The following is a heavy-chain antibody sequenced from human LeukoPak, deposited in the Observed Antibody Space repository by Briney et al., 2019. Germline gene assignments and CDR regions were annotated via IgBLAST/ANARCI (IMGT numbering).Heavy chain of an antibody. D-gene: IGHD6-25*01. J-gene: IGHJ4*02. CDR1: GGSTSSYY. Sequence: SETLSLTCTVSGGSTSSYYWSWIRQPPGKGLEWIGYIYYSGSTNYNPSLKSRVTISVDTSKNQFSLKLSSVTAADTAVYYCARERQRQFDYWGQGTLVTVSS. V-gene: IGHV4-59*01. CDR2: IYYSGST. CDR3: ARERQRQFDY.